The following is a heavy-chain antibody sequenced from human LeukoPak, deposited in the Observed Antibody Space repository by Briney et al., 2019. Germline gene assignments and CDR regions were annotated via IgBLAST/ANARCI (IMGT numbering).Heavy chain of an antibody. CDR1: RFAFSSYA. V-gene: IGHV3-23*01. CDR2: INSLGGST. J-gene: IGHJ4*02. D-gene: IGHD3-22*01. Sequence: PGGSLRLSCTASRFAFSSYAMSWVRQAPGRGLEWVSVINSLGGSTYYADSVKGRFTISRDNSKNTLYLQMNSLRAEDTAVYYCAKKDSITMIVPGYSPSFDYWGQGTLVTVSS. CDR3: AKKDSITMIVPGYSPSFDY.